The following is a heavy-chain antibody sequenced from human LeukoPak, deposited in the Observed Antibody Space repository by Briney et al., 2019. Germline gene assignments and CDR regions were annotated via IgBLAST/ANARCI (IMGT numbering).Heavy chain of an antibody. Sequence: SETLSLTCTVSGGSITNYYWSWIRQPPGKGLEWIGYIHYSGSTKYKSSLKSRVTISVDTSKNQFSLKLNSVTAADTAVYYCARGTEARYYYDSSGYLYWGQGTLVTVSS. V-gene: IGHV4-59*01. D-gene: IGHD3-22*01. CDR2: IHYSGST. CDR1: GGSITNYY. J-gene: IGHJ4*02. CDR3: ARGTEARYYYDSSGYLY.